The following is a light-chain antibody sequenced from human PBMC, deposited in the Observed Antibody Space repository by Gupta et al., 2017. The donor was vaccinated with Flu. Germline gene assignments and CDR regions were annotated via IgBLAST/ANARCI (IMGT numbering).Light chain of an antibody. V-gene: IGKV1-5*03. J-gene: IGKJ4*01. Sequence: DIQMTQSPSTLSASVGDRVTITCRASQSISSWLAWYQQKPGRAPKILIYKASSLESGVPSRFSGSGSGTEFTLTISSLQPDDFATYYCQQDNNDPLTFGGGTKVEIK. CDR2: KAS. CDR1: QSISSW. CDR3: QQDNNDPLT.